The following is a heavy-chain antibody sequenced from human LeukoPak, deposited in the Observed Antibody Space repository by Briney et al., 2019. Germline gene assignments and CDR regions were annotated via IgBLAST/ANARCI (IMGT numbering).Heavy chain of an antibody. Sequence: GGSLRLSCAASGFTFSSYGMSWVRQAPGKGLEWVSGISNSGGSTSYADSVKGRFTISRDNSKNTLYLQMNGLRAEDTAVYYCAKKITFGGVTAKEADIWGQGTMVTVSS. D-gene: IGHD3-16*01. CDR3: AKKITFGGVTAKEADI. J-gene: IGHJ3*02. CDR1: GFTFSSYG. CDR2: ISNSGGST. V-gene: IGHV3-23*01.